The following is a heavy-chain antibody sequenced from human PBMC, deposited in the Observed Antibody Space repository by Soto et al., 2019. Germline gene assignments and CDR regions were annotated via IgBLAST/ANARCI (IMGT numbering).Heavy chain of an antibody. Sequence: GGSLRLSCAASGFTFSSFWMHWVRQAPGKGLVWVSRINSDGSSTSYADSVKGRFTISRDNAKNTLYLQMNSLRAEDTAVYYCARDYSSYYYDSSGYYSFGWGQGTLVTVSS. V-gene: IGHV3-74*01. CDR3: ARDYSSYYYDSSGYYSFG. D-gene: IGHD3-22*01. CDR2: INSDGSST. J-gene: IGHJ4*02. CDR1: GFTFSSFW.